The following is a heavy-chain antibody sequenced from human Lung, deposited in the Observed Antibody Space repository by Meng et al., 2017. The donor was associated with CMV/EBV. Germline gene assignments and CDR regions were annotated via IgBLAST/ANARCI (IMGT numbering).Heavy chain of an antibody. Sequence: SVXVSXXASGGTFSNYAVSWVRQAPGEGLEWMGGIIPLYATANYAQRFQGRVTITKDESTSTAYMEVSSLRSEDTAVYYCARASYYGSGSDYHFDSWGQGTPVXVSS. CDR3: ARASYYGSGSDYHFDS. CDR1: GGTFSNYA. J-gene: IGHJ4*02. V-gene: IGHV1-69*05. CDR2: IIPLYATA. D-gene: IGHD3-10*01.